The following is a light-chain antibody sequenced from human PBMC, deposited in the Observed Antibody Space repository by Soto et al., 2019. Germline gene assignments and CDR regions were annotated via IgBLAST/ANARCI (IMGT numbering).Light chain of an antibody. Sequence: EIVLTQSPATLSLSPGERATLSCRASQSVNNFLAWYQQRPGQAPRLLMYEASNRATGVPARFSGSGSGTDFTLTVSSLQPEDFATYYCQQSFSTPPNTFGGGTKVEIE. CDR1: QSVNNF. CDR3: QQSFSTPPNT. CDR2: EAS. J-gene: IGKJ4*01. V-gene: IGKV3-11*01.